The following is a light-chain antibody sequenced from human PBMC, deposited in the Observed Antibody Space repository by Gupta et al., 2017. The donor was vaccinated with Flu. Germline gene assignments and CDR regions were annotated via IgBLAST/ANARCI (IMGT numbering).Light chain of an antibody. J-gene: IGLJ2*01. Sequence: SSALTQDPAVPVAFGQTGRITCQGDSLRHSYASWYQPKPGQAPVLLIYDKNIRPGGIPDRVSCSSSGNTAAVTITGAQAEEEADYYCNSPETTDNNQEVFGGGTKLTVL. CDR3: NSPETTDNNQEV. CDR1: SLRHSY. V-gene: IGLV3-19*01. CDR2: DKN.